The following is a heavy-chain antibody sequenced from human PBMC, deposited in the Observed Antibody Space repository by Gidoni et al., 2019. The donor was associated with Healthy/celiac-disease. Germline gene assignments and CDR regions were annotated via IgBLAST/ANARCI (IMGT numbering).Heavy chain of an antibody. D-gene: IGHD6-13*01. V-gene: IGHV3-30*04. CDR2: IANDGSNK. Sequence: QVQLVESGGGVVQPGRSLRLSCAASGFTFSSYAMHWVRQAPGKGLEWVAVIANDGSNKYYADSVKGRFTISRDNSKNTLYLQMNSLRAEDTAVYYCARDSSSWQGGFDYWGQGTLVTVSS. CDR1: GFTFSSYA. J-gene: IGHJ4*02. CDR3: ARDSSSWQGGFDY.